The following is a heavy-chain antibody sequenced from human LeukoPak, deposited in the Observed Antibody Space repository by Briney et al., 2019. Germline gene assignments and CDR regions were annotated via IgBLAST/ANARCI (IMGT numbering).Heavy chain of an antibody. CDR2: INPSGGST. D-gene: IGHD4-17*01. J-gene: IGHJ4*02. V-gene: IGHV1-46*01. CDR1: GYTITSNY. Sequence: ASVKVSKASGYTITSNYMHWVRQPPGQRLEWMGIINPSGGSTSYAQKFQGRVTMTRDTSTSTVYMELSSLRSEDTAVYYCARVGATETFDYWGQGTLVTVSS. CDR3: ARVGATETFDY.